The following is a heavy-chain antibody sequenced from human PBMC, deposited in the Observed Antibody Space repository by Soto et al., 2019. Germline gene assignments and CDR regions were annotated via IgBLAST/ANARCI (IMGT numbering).Heavy chain of an antibody. V-gene: IGHV4-59*08. CDR1: GGSISSYY. Sequence: SETLSLTCTVSGGSISSYYWSWIRQPPGKGLEWIGYIYYSGSTNYNPSLKGRVTISVDTSKNQFSLKLSSVTAADTAVYYCARRIGFSSNWQETESNWYDPWGQGTLVTVSS. J-gene: IGHJ5*02. CDR2: IYYSGST. D-gene: IGHD6-13*01. CDR3: ARRIGFSSNWQETESNWYDP.